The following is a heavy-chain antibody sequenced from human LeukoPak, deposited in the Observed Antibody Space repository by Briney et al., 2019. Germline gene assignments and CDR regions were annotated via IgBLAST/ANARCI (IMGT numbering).Heavy chain of an antibody. CDR2: INHSGST. Sequence: PSETLSLTCAVYGGSFSGYYWSWIRQPPGKGLEWIGEINHSGSTNYNPSLKSRVTISVDTSKNQFSLKLSSVTAAGTAVYYCARGSAYTNYCSGGSCYFPFDYWGQGTLVTVSS. CDR3: ARGSAYTNYCSGGSCYFPFDY. D-gene: IGHD2-15*01. V-gene: IGHV4-34*01. J-gene: IGHJ4*02. CDR1: GGSFSGYY.